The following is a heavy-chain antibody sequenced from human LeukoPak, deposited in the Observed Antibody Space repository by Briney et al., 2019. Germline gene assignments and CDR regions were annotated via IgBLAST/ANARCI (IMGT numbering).Heavy chain of an antibody. V-gene: IGHV1-46*01. Sequence: ASVKVSCKASGYTFTGYYMYWVRQAPGEGLEWMGIINPSGGSTSYPQKFQGRVTMTRGTSTSTVYMELSSLRSEDTAVYYCARGGRGSPRGAFDIWGQGTMVTVSS. CDR2: INPSGGST. J-gene: IGHJ3*02. CDR1: GYTFTGYY. CDR3: ARGGRGSPRGAFDI. D-gene: IGHD1-26*01.